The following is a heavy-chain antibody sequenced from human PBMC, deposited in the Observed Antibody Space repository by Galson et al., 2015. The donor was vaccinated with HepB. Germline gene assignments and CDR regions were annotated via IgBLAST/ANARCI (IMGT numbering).Heavy chain of an antibody. CDR1: GFTFSGSA. V-gene: IGHV3-73*01. D-gene: IGHD6-13*01. Sequence: SLRLSCAASGFTFSGSAINWVRQASGRGPEWIGHIRSKANNTEALYVPSLKGRFTISTDSKNMAYLHMRSLKTDDTAVYYCVRSGDFSGYSSRWGQGTLVTVTS. CDR3: VRSGDFSGYSSR. J-gene: IGHJ4*02. CDR2: IRSKANNTEA.